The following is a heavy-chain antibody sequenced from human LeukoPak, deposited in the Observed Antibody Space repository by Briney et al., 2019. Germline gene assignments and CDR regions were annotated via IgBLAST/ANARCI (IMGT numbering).Heavy chain of an antibody. CDR2: IYSGGST. CDR1: GFTVSSNY. J-gene: IGHJ4*02. Sequence: GGSLRLSCAASGFTVSSNYMSWVRQAPGKGLEWVSLIYSGGSTYYADSVRGRFTISRDSSKNTLYLQMNSLRAEDTAVYFCARGRDSGSFIIDYWGQGTLVTVSS. V-gene: IGHV3-66*01. D-gene: IGHD3-10*01. CDR3: ARGRDSGSFIIDY.